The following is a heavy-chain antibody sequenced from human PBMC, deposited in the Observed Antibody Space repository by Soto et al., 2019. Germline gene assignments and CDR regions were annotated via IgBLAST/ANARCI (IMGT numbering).Heavy chain of an antibody. CDR2: INSDGSST. Sequence: PGGSLRLSCAASGFTFDDYAMHWVRQAPGKGLEWVSRINSDGSSTSYADSVKGRFTISRDNAKNTLYLQMNSLRAEDTAVYYCARVPVWYYDFWSGYYTGPYYYGMDVWGQGTTVTVSS. D-gene: IGHD3-3*01. CDR1: GFTFDDYA. V-gene: IGHV3-74*01. J-gene: IGHJ6*02. CDR3: ARVPVWYYDFWSGYYTGPYYYGMDV.